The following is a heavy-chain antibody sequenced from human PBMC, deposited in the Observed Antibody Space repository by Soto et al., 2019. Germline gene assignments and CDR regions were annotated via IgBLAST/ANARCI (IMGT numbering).Heavy chain of an antibody. V-gene: IGHV4-59*08. Sequence: SETLSLTCTVSGGSISSYYWSWIRQPPGKGLEWIGYIYYSGSTNYNPSLKSRVTISVDTSKNQFSLKLSSVTAADTAVYYFSKQLGTRGFENLGQGTMVTVSS. D-gene: IGHD3-16*01. CDR2: IYYSGST. J-gene: IGHJ3*02. CDR1: GGSISSYY. CDR3: SKQLGTRGFEN.